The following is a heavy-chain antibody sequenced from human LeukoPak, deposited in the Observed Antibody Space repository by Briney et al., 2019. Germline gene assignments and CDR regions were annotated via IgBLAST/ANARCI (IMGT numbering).Heavy chain of an antibody. V-gene: IGHV4-59*01. D-gene: IGHD1-26*01. J-gene: IGHJ4*02. Sequence: SETLSLTCTVSGGSISHYYWSWIRQPPGKGLEWIGYIYQSGTTNYHPSLKSRVTISVDTSKNQFPLKLTSMTAAGTAVYYCARALGYYAFYFDHWGQGTLVTVSS. CDR2: IYQSGTT. CDR3: ARALGYYAFYFDH. CDR1: GGSISHYY.